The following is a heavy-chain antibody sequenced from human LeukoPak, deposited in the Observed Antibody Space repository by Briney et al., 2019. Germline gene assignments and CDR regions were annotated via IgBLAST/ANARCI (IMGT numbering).Heavy chain of an antibody. V-gene: IGHV1-2*04. D-gene: IGHD2-15*01. J-gene: IGHJ4*02. CDR3: ARISGRDCSGGSCYKYPYFDY. Sequence: ASVKVSCKASGYTFTGYYMHWVRQAPGQGLEWMGWINPNSGGTNYAQKFQGWVTVTRDTSISTAYIELSRLRSDDTAVYYCARISGRDCSGGSCYKYPYFDYWGQGTLVTVSS. CDR1: GYTFTGYY. CDR2: INPNSGGT.